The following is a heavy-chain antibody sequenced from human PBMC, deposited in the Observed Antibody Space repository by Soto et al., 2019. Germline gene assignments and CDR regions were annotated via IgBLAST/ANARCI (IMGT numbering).Heavy chain of an antibody. CDR3: ARDFSPTQSDVLTGYRIYYYYGMDV. Sequence: ASVKVSCKASGYTFTGYYMNWVRQAPGQGLEWMGWINPNSGGTYYVQKFQGCVTMTRDTSISTAYMELSRLRSDDTAVYYCARDFSPTQSDVLTGYRIYYYYGMDVWGQGPTVTV. CDR1: GYTFTGYY. J-gene: IGHJ6*02. V-gene: IGHV1-2*04. CDR2: INPNSGGT. D-gene: IGHD3-9*01.